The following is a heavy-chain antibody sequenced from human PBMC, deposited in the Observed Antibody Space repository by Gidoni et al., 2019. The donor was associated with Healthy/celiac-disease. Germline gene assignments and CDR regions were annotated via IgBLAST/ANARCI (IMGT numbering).Heavy chain of an antibody. J-gene: IGHJ4*02. CDR1: GGSISSYY. CDR2: IYYSGST. V-gene: IGHV4-59*01. CDR3: ARVDWNYFGFDY. D-gene: IGHD1-7*01. Sequence: QVQMQESGPGLVTPSETLSLTCTVPGGSISSYYWRWIRQPPGKGLEWIGYIYYSGSTNYNPSLKRRVTISVDTSKNQFSLKLSSVTAADTSVYYCARVDWNYFGFDYWCQGTLVTVSS.